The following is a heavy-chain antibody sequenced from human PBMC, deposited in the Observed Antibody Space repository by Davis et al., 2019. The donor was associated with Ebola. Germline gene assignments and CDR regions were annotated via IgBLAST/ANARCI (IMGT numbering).Heavy chain of an antibody. D-gene: IGHD6-19*01. CDR3: VRDGWASLLDY. Sequence: PGGSLRLSCAASGFTFSNYWMAWGRQAPGKGLEWVAHIKHDGSVKDYVDSVKGRFTISRDNAKNALYLQMNSLRVEDTAVYYCVRDGWASLLDYWGQGTLVTVSS. CDR2: IKHDGSVK. CDR1: GFTFSNYW. V-gene: IGHV3-7*03. J-gene: IGHJ4*02.